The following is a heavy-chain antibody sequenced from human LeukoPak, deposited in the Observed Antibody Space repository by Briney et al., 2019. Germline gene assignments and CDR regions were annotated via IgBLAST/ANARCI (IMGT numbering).Heavy chain of an antibody. CDR2: IYYSGST. D-gene: IGHD3-22*01. CDR1: GGSISSSNYY. Sequence: PSETLSLTCTVSGGSISSSNYYWGWIRQPPGKGLEWIGSIYYSGSTYYNPSLKSRVTISVDTSKNQFSLMMSSVTAPDTAQYYCARDPAPDYYDSPQCYWGQGTLVTVSS. V-gene: IGHV4-39*01. J-gene: IGHJ4*02. CDR3: ARDPAPDYYDSPQCY.